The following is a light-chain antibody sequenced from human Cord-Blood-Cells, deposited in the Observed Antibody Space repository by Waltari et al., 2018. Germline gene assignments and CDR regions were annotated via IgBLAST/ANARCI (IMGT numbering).Light chain of an antibody. Sequence: SYVLTQPPSVSVAPGKTARISRGGNNIGSKSVHWYQQKPGQAPVLVIYYDSDRPSGIPERFSGSNSGNTATLTISRVEAGDEADYYCQVWDSSSDHRVFGGGTKLTVL. CDR1: NIGSKS. V-gene: IGLV3-21*04. CDR3: QVWDSSSDHRV. CDR2: YDS. J-gene: IGLJ3*02.